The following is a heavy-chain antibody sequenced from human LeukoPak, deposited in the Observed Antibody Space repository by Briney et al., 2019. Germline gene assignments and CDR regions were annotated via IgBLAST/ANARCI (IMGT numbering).Heavy chain of an antibody. Sequence: PGRSLRLSCAASGFTFSSYAMHWVRQAPGKGLEWVAVISYDGSNKYYADSVKGRLTISRDNSKNTLYLQMNSLRAEDTAVYYCARGPRWYPGPIDYWGQGTLVTVSS. D-gene: IGHD4-23*01. CDR1: GFTFSSYA. V-gene: IGHV3-30*04. J-gene: IGHJ4*02. CDR2: ISYDGSNK. CDR3: ARGPRWYPGPIDY.